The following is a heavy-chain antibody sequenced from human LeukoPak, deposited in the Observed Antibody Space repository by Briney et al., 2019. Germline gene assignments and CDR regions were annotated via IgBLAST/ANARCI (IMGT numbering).Heavy chain of an antibody. D-gene: IGHD6-13*01. CDR1: GGTFSSYA. J-gene: IGHJ6*03. Sequence: SVKVSCKASGGTFSSYAISWVRQAPGQGLEWMGGIIPIFGTANYAQKFQGRVTITADKSTSTAYMELSSLRSEDTAVYYCARDSPAAAGTPGYYYYYMDVWGKGTTVTISS. V-gene: IGHV1-69*06. CDR2: IIPIFGTA. CDR3: ARDSPAAAGTPGYYYYYMDV.